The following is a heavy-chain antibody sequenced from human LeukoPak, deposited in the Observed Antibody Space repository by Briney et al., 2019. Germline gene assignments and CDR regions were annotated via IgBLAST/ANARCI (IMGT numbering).Heavy chain of an antibody. CDR2: ISWNSGSI. Sequence: GGSLRLSCAASGFTFDDYAMHWVRQAPGKGLEWVSGISWNSGSIGYADSVKGRFTISRDNAKNSLYLQMNSLRGEDTALYYCAKDVRSNLFYWSDPWGQGTLVTVSS. V-gene: IGHV3-9*01. CDR1: GFTFDDYA. J-gene: IGHJ5*02. D-gene: IGHD1-26*01. CDR3: AKDVRSNLFYWSDP.